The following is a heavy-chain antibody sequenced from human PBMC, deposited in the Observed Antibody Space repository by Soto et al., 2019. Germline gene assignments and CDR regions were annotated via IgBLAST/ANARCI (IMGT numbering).Heavy chain of an antibody. V-gene: IGHV1-18*01. CDR2: ISPHKDDT. CDR1: GYTFSSIG. Sequence: QVQLVQSGAEVKKPGASVTVSCKTSGYTFSSIGIIWVRQAPGQGLEWMGWISPHKDDTYYAQRLQGRVTMTTDTSTSTAYMELRSLRSDDTAVYFCVRDLDGSGSYYTNYWGQGTLVTVSS. D-gene: IGHD3-10*01. CDR3: VRDLDGSGSYYTNY. J-gene: IGHJ4*02.